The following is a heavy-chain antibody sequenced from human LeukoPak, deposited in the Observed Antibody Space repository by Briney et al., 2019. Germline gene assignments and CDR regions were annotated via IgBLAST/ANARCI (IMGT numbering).Heavy chain of an antibody. Sequence: ASVKVSCTAAGYTFVSYGISWVRQAPGQGLEWMGWICGYNGNTNYAQKFQGRVTMTTETSTSTIYMELRRLRYDDTAVYYCARDRDPYYYDSSGYDDHWGQGTLVTVSS. CDR3: ARDRDPYYYDSSGYDDH. J-gene: IGHJ4*02. CDR1: GYTFVSYG. V-gene: IGHV1-18*01. CDR2: ICGYNGNT. D-gene: IGHD3-22*01.